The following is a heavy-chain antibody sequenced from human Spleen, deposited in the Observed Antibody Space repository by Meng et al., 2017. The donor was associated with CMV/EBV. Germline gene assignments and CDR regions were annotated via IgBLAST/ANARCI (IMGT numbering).Heavy chain of an antibody. Sequence: SETLSLTCTVSGGSITSSNWWSWVRQPPGKGLEWIGEVYYSGSTNYNPSLKSRVTISVDTSKNQFSLKVSSVTAADTAVYYCASTAGGYYDFWSGWFDPWGQGTLVTVSS. CDR1: GGSITSSNW. J-gene: IGHJ5*02. D-gene: IGHD3-3*01. CDR3: ASTAGGYYDFWSGWFDP. CDR2: VYYSGST. V-gene: IGHV4-4*02.